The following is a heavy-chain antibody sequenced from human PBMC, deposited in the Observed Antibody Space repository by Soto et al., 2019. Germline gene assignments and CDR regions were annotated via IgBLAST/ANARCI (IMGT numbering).Heavy chain of an antibody. CDR3: ATVRAYYYDSRGLDY. CDR1: GYTFTSYG. V-gene: IGHV1-24*01. J-gene: IGHJ4*02. Sequence: ASVKVSCKASGYTFTSYGISWVRQAPGQGLEWMGGFDPEDGETIYAQKFQGRVTMTEDTSTDTAYMELSSLRSEDTAVYYCATVRAYYYDSRGLDYWGQGTLVTVSS. D-gene: IGHD3-22*01. CDR2: FDPEDGET.